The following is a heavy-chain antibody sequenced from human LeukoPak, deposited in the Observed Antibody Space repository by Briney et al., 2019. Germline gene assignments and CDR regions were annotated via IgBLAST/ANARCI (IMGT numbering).Heavy chain of an antibody. CDR1: GFTFSSYW. CDR3: VKDAGYSSGWYQNFDY. CDR2: INSNGGST. D-gene: IGHD6-19*01. Sequence: GGSLRLSCAASGFTFSSYWMHWVRQAPGKGLVWVSRINSNGGSTYYADSVKGRFTISRDNSKNTLYLQMSSLRAEDTAVYYCVKDAGYSSGWYQNFDYWGQGTLVTVSS. V-gene: IGHV3-64D*09. J-gene: IGHJ4*02.